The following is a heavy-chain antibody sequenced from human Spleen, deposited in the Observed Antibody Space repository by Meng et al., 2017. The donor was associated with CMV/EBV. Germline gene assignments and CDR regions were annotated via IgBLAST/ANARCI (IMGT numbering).Heavy chain of an antibody. CDR1: GFTFTNYA. CDR3: GRVLQGSGRAPQTGTTDY. J-gene: IGHJ4*02. D-gene: IGHD1-1*01. V-gene: IGHV3-23*01. CDR2: ISGSGGST. Sequence: GGSLRLSCAASGFTFTNYAMSWVRQAPGKGLEWVSAISGSGGSTYYADSVKGRFTISRDNSKNTLYLQMNSLRAEDTAVYYCGRVLQGSGRAPQTGTTDYWGQGTLVTVSS.